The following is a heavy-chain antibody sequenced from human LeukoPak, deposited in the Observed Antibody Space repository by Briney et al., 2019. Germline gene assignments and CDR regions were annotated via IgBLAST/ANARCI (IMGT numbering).Heavy chain of an antibody. Sequence: GGSLRLSCAASGFTFSSYGMHWVRQAPGKGLEWVAVIWYDGSNKYYADSVKGRFTISRDNSKNTLYLQMNSLRAEDTAVYYCAKDRRRASDSGFDYWGQGTLVTVSS. CDR2: IWYDGSNK. J-gene: IGHJ4*02. CDR1: GFTFSSYG. V-gene: IGHV3-33*03. CDR3: AKDRRRASDSGFDY. D-gene: IGHD3-22*01.